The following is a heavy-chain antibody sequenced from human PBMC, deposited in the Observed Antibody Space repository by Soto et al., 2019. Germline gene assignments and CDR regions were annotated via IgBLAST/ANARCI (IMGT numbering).Heavy chain of an antibody. CDR1: GFTFSSYA. CDR3: AGTPGRYNWNYGSQYYYYGMDV. J-gene: IGHJ6*02. D-gene: IGHD1-7*01. CDR2: ISYDGSNK. V-gene: IGHV3-30-3*01. Sequence: PGGSLRLSCAASGFTFSSYAMHWVRQAPGKGLEWVAVISYDGSNKYYADSVKGRFTISRDNSKNTLYLQMNSLRAEDTAVYYCAGTPGRYNWNYGSQYYYYGMDVWGQGTTVTVSS.